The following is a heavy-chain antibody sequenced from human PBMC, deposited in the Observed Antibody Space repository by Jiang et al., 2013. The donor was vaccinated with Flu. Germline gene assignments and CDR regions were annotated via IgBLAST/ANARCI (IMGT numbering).Heavy chain of an antibody. CDR1: FHLYQFG. J-gene: IGHJ3*02. CDR3: ARDSGTYALDAFDM. D-gene: IGHD1-26*01. CDR2: ISGYDGHT. Sequence: GAEVKKPGASVKVSCKAVWFHLYQFGISWVRQAPGQGLEWMGWISGYDGHTNYAQKFQGRLTMTTDKSTSTAYMELRSLKSDDTAVYSCARDSGTYALDAFDMWGQGTMVIVSS. V-gene: IGHV1-18*01.